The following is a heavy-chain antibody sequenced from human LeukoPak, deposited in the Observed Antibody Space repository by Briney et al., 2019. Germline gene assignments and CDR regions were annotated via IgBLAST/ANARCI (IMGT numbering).Heavy chain of an antibody. CDR1: GFTFSDYY. J-gene: IGHJ4*02. CDR3: ARGWHASSWLSEF. Sequence: GGSQRLSCAAPGFTFSDYYMSWIRQAPGKGLEWVSYISPSGTTMFYAGSVKGRFTVSRDNSKNTMYLQMNSLRAEDTAVYYCARGWHASSWLSEFWGQGTLVTVSS. D-gene: IGHD6-13*01. CDR2: ISPSGTTM. V-gene: IGHV3-11*04.